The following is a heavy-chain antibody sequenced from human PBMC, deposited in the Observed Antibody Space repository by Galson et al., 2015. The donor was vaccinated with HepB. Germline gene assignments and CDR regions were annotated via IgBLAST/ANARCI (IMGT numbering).Heavy chain of an antibody. J-gene: IGHJ5*02. Sequence: SLRLSCAASGFTFDDYTMHWVRQAPGKGLEWVSLISWDGGSTYYADSVKGRFTIPRDNSKNSLYLQMNSLRTEDTALYYCAKGDDFWSGFFDPWGQGTLVAVSS. V-gene: IGHV3-43*01. CDR3: AKGDDFWSGFFDP. D-gene: IGHD3-3*01. CDR1: GFTFDDYT. CDR2: ISWDGGST.